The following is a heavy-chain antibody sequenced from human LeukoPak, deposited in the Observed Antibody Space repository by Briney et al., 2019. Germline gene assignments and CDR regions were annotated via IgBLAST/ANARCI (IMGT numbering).Heavy chain of an antibody. D-gene: IGHD3-10*01. J-gene: IGHJ4*02. V-gene: IGHV3-21*04. CDR2: ISSSSSYI. CDR3: AKLSVWDGSGNYDY. CDR1: GFTFSSYS. Sequence: GGSLRLSCAASGFTFSSYSMQWVRQAPGKGLEWVSSISSSSSYIYYADSVKGRFTISRDNAKNSLYLQMNSLRAEDTAVYYCAKLSVWDGSGNYDYWGQGTLVTVSS.